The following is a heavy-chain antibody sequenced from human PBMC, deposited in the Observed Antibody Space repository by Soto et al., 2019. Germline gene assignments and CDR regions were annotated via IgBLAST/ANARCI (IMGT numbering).Heavy chain of an antibody. V-gene: IGHV3-53*01. D-gene: IGHD3-22*01. CDR2: LYSGGTA. J-gene: IGHJ2*01. CDR1: GLTVSANY. CDR3: ARARSSTMIVVTNHWYFDL. Sequence: GGSLRLSCAASGLTVSANYMNWVRQAPGKGLEWVSLLYSGGTAYYADSVRGRFTISRDNSKNTLYLQMNSLRVEDTAVYFCARARSSTMIVVTNHWYFDLWGRGTLVTVSS.